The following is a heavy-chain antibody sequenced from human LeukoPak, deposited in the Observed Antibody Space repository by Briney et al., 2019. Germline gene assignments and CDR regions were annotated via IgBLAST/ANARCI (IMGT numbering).Heavy chain of an antibody. Sequence: SETLSLTCAVYGGSFSGYYWSWIRQPPGKGLEWIGEINHSGSTNYNPSLKSRVTISKNQFSLKLSSVTAADTAVYYCARRNTAMVKIGDAFDIWGQGTMVTVSS. CDR1: GGSFSGYY. D-gene: IGHD5-18*01. CDR3: ARRNTAMVKIGDAFDI. V-gene: IGHV4-34*01. J-gene: IGHJ3*02. CDR2: INHSGST.